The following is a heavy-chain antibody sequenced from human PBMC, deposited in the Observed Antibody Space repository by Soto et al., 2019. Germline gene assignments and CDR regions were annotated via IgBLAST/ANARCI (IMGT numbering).Heavy chain of an antibody. Sequence: GVSLRLSCAASGFTFSDFAMSWVRQDPGKGLEWVSAISGSGGSTYYADSVKGRFTISRDNSKNTLYLQMNSLRAEDTAVYYCAKHYYDSSGYYPDYYYYGMDVWGQGTTVTVSS. J-gene: IGHJ6*02. CDR2: ISGSGGST. D-gene: IGHD3-22*01. V-gene: IGHV3-23*01. CDR1: GFTFSDFA. CDR3: AKHYYDSSGYYPDYYYYGMDV.